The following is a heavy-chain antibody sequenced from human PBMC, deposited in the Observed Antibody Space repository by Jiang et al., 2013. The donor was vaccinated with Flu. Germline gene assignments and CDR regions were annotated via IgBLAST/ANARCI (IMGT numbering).Heavy chain of an antibody. D-gene: IGHD3-10*01. CDR3: ARDDRQFGGQLWFTF. J-gene: IGHJ4*02. Sequence: QTLSLTCASLRGTVSLATVLLGTGSGSPHREGLSGWERTYYKSKWYNDYAVSVRSRMTINADTSKNQFSLQLSSVTPEDTAVYYCARDDRQFGGQLWFTFWGQGTLVTVSS. V-gene: IGHV6-1*01. CDR1: GTVSLATVLL. CDR2: TYYKSKWYN.